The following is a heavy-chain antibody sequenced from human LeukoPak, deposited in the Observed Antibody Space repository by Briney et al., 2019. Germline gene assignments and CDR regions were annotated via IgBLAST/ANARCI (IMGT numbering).Heavy chain of an antibody. J-gene: IGHJ3*02. CDR2: INSDGSST. CDR3: ARETLINVDAFDI. V-gene: IGHV3-74*01. Sequence: GGSLRLSCAASGFTLSSYWMHWVRQAPGKGLVWVSRINSDGSSTGYADPVKGRFTISRDNAKNTLYLQMNSLRAEDTAVYYCARETLINVDAFDIWGQGTMVTVSS. CDR1: GFTLSSYW. D-gene: IGHD3-16*01.